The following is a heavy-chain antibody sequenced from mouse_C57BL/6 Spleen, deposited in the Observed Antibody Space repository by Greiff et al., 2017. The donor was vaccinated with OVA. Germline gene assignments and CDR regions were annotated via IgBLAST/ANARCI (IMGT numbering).Heavy chain of an antibody. J-gene: IGHJ3*01. Sequence: EVQLQQSGPVLVKPGASVKMSCKASGYTFTDYYMNWVKQSHGKSLEWIGVINPYNGGTSYNQKFKGKATLTVDKSSSTAYMELSSLTSEDSAVYYCARTGSSYVGFAYWGQGTLVTVSA. CDR1: GYTFTDYY. CDR2: INPYNGGT. V-gene: IGHV1-19*01. D-gene: IGHD1-1*01. CDR3: ARTGSSYVGFAY.